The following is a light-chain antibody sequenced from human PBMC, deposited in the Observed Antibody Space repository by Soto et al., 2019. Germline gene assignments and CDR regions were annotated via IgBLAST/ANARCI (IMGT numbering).Light chain of an antibody. Sequence: EIVLTQSPGTLSLSPGERATLSCRASQSVSSSYLAWYQQKPGQAPRLLIYGASSRATGIPDRFSGSGSGTDFTLTISRLDPEDVAVYYYQQYRNSLYTFGQGTKLEIK. CDR2: GAS. CDR3: QQYRNSLYT. CDR1: QSVSSSY. J-gene: IGKJ2*01. V-gene: IGKV3-20*01.